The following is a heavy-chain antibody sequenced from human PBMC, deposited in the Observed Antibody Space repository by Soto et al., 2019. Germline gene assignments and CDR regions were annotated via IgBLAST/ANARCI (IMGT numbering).Heavy chain of an antibody. J-gene: IGHJ6*02. CDR1: GFTFSSYT. CDR3: ARYYYSWSGDFMGPETPLFGMDF. D-gene: IGHD3-3*01. V-gene: IGHV3-21*04. CDR2: ISSSSRYI. Sequence: GGSLRLSCAASGFTFSSYTMNWVRQAPGRGLEWVASISSSSRYIYQADSVKSRFTISRDNANNSLYLQMNSLRAEDTGVYFCARYYYSWSGDFMGPETPLFGMDFWGQGTTVTVSS.